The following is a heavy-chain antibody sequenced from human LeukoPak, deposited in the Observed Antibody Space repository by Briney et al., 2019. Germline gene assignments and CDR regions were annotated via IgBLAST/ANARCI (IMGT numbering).Heavy chain of an antibody. V-gene: IGHV3-48*03. D-gene: IGHD1-26*01. Sequence: GGSLRLSCAASGFTFSSYEMNWVRQAPGKGLEWVSYISSSGSTIYYADSVKGRFTISRDNSKHTLYLQMNSLRVEDTAVYYCAKGRTLVGGSTRSYDYWGQGTLVTVSS. CDR1: GFTFSSYE. CDR3: AKGRTLVGGSTRSYDY. CDR2: ISSSGSTI. J-gene: IGHJ4*02.